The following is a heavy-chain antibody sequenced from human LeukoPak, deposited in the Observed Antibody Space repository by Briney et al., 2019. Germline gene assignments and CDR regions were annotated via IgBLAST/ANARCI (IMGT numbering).Heavy chain of an antibody. CDR2: IYYSGST. CDR3: ARGLYDTNAFDI. J-gene: IGHJ3*02. D-gene: IGHD3-9*01. Sequence: SSETLSLTCTVSGGSISSYYWGWIRQPPGKGLEWIGYIYYSGSTNYNPSLKSRVTISVDTSKNQFSLKLSSVTAADTAVYYCARGLYDTNAFDIWGQGTMVTVSS. V-gene: IGHV4-59*01. CDR1: GGSISSYY.